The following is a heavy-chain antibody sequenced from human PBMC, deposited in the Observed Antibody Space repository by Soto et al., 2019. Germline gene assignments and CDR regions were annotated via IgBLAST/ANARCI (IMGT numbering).Heavy chain of an antibody. CDR1: GYSFSSYC. V-gene: IGHV5-51*01. CDR3: ARLGESNSVNYFYEMDV. CDR2: IYPGDSDT. Sequence: GESLKICCKGSGYSFSSYCSGWARLIPGKGLEWMGIIYPGDSDTRYSPSFQRQVTISADKSISTASLQWRSLTASYPAMYYCARLGESNSVNYFYEMDVWGQGSSVTVSS. J-gene: IGHJ6*02. D-gene: IGHD3-10*01.